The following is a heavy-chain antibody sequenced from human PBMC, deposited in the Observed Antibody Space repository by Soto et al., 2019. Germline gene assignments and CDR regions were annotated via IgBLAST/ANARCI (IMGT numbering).Heavy chain of an antibody. CDR3: AREARYQETIGPQLPDS. CDR2: IWYDGSNK. D-gene: IGHD2-2*01. Sequence: HPGGSLRVSCAASGFTFSSYGMHGVRQAPGKGLEWVAVIWYDGSNKYYADSVKGRFSISRDNSKNTLYLQMNSLRAEDTAVYHCAREARYQETIGPQLPDSWGQEIMVTASS. CDR1: GFTFSSYG. J-gene: IGHJ5*01. V-gene: IGHV3-33*01.